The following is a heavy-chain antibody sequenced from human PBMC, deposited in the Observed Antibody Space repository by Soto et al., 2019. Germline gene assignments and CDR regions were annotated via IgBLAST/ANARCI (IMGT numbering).Heavy chain of an antibody. V-gene: IGHV2-5*02. CDR1: GFSLSSTGVG. J-gene: IGHJ4*02. CDR3: AHRTMTLGYYFNY. CDR2: TYWDDDT. D-gene: IGHD1-26*01. Sequence: QITLKESGPTLVKPTQTLMLTCTFSGFSLSSTGVGVSWIRHPPGKTLDWLALTYWDDDTRYSPFLKRRLTITKDTSKNQVVLTMTTLDPVDTATYYCAHRTMTLGYYFNYWCQGTLVTVSS.